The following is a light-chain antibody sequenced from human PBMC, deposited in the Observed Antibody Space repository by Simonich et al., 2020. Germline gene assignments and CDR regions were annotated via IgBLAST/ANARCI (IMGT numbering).Light chain of an antibody. CDR3: SSYTSSSTWV. V-gene: IGLV2-14*03. Sequence: QSALTQPASVSGSPGQSITISCTGTSSDVGGYNYVSWSQQHPSKAPNLMIYDVSNRPSWVSNRFSGAESGNTSSLTISGLQAEDEAGYYCSSYTSSSTWVFGGGTKLTVL. J-gene: IGLJ3*02. CDR1: SSDVGGYNY. CDR2: DVS.